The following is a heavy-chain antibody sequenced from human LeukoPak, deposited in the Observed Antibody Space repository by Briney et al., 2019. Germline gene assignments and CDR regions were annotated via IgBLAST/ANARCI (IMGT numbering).Heavy chain of an antibody. CDR1: GYTFTSYG. CDR3: ASFRVVPAAIRDYYYYGMDV. Sequence: ASVKVSCKASGYTFTSYGISWVRQAPGQGLEWMGWISAYNGNTNYAQKLQGRVTMTTDTSTSTAYMELRSLRSDDTAVYYCASFRVVPAAIRDYYYYGMDVWGQGTTVTVSS. CDR2: ISAYNGNT. V-gene: IGHV1-18*01. D-gene: IGHD2-2*02. J-gene: IGHJ6*02.